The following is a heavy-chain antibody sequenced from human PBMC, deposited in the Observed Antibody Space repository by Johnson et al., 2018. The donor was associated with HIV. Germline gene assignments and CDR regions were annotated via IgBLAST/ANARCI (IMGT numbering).Heavy chain of an antibody. D-gene: IGHD1-26*01. CDR3: ARVKGATNALDI. CDR2: IKSKPDGGTT. Sequence: VQLVESGGGLVTPGGSLKLSCAASGFTFSNAWMSWVRQAPGKGLEWIGRIKSKPDGGTTDYSVPVRGRFTVSRDDSKNTLYLQMNSLKTEDTSLYYCARVKGATNALDIWGPGTLVTVSS. CDR1: GFTFSNAW. J-gene: IGHJ3*02. V-gene: IGHV3-15*01.